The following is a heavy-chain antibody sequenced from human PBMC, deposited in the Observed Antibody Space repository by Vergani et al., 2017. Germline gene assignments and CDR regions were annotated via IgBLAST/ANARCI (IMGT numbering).Heavy chain of an antibody. CDR1: GFTFSSYG. D-gene: IGHD5-24*01. Sequence: QVQLVESGGGVVQPGRSLRLSCAASGFTFSSYGMHWVRQAPGKGLEWVAVISYDGSNKYYADSVKGRFTISRDNSKNTLYLQMNSLRAEDTAVYYCAKERNGYNYGGFDIWGQGTMVTVSS. J-gene: IGHJ3*02. V-gene: IGHV3-30*18. CDR2: ISYDGSNK. CDR3: AKERNGYNYGGFDI.